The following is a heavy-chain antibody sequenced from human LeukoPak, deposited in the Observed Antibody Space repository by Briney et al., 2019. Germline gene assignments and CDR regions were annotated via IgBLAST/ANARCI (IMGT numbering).Heavy chain of an antibody. CDR1: GFTFSNYA. V-gene: IGHV3-23*03. CDR2: FSNRT. CDR3: AKDWYDY. Sequence: GGSLRLSCVASGFTFSNYAMIWVRQAPGKGLEWVSVFSNRTHYADSVKGRFTTSRDNSRNTLYLGMNNLRAEDTAIYYCAKDWYDYWGQGTLVTVSS. J-gene: IGHJ4*02. D-gene: IGHD6-13*01.